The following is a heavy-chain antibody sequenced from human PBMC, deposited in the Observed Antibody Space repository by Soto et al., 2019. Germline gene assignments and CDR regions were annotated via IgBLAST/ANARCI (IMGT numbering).Heavy chain of an antibody. CDR1: GGSISSGGYY. CDR2: IYYSGST. Sequence: SETLSLTCTVSGGSISSGGYYWSWIRQHPGKGLEWIGYIYYSGSTYYNPSLKSRVTISVDTSKNQFSLKLSSVTAADTAVYYCARDVAARGFDYWGQGTLVTVSS. CDR3: ARDVAARGFDY. J-gene: IGHJ4*02. D-gene: IGHD6-6*01. V-gene: IGHV4-31*03.